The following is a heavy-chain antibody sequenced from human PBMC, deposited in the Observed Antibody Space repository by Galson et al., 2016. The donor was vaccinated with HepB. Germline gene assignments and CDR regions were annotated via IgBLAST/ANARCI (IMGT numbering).Heavy chain of an antibody. CDR1: GFTFSDYG. V-gene: IGHV3-30*18. CDR2: VSYDGTNK. Sequence: SLRLSCAASGFTFSDYGMHWVRQAPGKGPEWVAVVSYDGTNKYYVDSVKGRFTISRDTSKNTLYLQMNSLRAEDMAIYYCAKVRDYYGSGSYWKYFDHWGQGTLVTVSS. J-gene: IGHJ4*02. D-gene: IGHD3-10*01. CDR3: AKVRDYYGSGSYWKYFDH.